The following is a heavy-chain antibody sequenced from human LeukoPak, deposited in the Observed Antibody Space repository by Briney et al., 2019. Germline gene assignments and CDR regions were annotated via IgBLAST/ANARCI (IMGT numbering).Heavy chain of an antibody. CDR1: GFTFSSYA. D-gene: IGHD3-3*01. V-gene: IGHV3-23*01. Sequence: GESLRLSCAASGFTFSSYAMSWVRQAPGKGLEWVSAISGSGGSTYYADSVKGRFTISRDNSKNTLYLQMNSLRAEDTAVYYCAKVVLRFLEWLLPYYFDYWGQGTLVTVSS. CDR3: AKVVLRFLEWLLPYYFDY. CDR2: ISGSGGST. J-gene: IGHJ4*02.